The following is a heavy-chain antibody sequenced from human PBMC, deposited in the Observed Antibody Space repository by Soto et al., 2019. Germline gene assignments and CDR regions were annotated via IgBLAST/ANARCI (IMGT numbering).Heavy chain of an antibody. D-gene: IGHD5-18*01. Sequence: SETLSLTCTVSGGSISSSSYYWGWIRQPPGKGLEWIGSIYYSGSTYYNPSLKSRVTISVDTSKNQFSLKLSSVTAADTAVYYCVRLAHTAMGSYGMDVWGQGTTVTVSS. CDR2: IYYSGST. CDR1: GGSISSSSYY. J-gene: IGHJ6*02. CDR3: VRLAHTAMGSYGMDV. V-gene: IGHV4-39*01.